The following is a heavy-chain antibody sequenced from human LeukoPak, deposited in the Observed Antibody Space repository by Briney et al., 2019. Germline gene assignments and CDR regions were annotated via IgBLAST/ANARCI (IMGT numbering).Heavy chain of an antibody. D-gene: IGHD3-22*01. CDR3: ARDPHYYDSSGSGDAFDI. Sequence: PGASLRLSCASSGFTVSSSFMSWVRQAPGKGLEWVSVIYSGGSTYYAHSVKGRFTISRDNSKNTLYLQMNRLRAEDTAVYYCARDPHYYDSSGSGDAFDIWGQGTMVTVSS. CDR2: IYSGGST. CDR1: GFTVSSSF. V-gene: IGHV3-53*01. J-gene: IGHJ3*02.